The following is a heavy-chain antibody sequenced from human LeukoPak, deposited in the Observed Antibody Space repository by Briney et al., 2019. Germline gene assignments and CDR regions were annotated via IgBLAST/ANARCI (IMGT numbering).Heavy chain of an antibody. CDR2: ISGSGGST. Sequence: QPGGSLGLSCAASGFTFSSYAMSWVRQAPGKGLEWVSAISGSGGSTYYADSVKGRFTISRDNSKNMLYLQMNSLRAEDTAVYYCAKDGWELEGSPLIDYWGQGTLVTVSS. CDR1: GFTFSSYA. D-gene: IGHD1-26*01. V-gene: IGHV3-23*01. J-gene: IGHJ4*02. CDR3: AKDGWELEGSPLIDY.